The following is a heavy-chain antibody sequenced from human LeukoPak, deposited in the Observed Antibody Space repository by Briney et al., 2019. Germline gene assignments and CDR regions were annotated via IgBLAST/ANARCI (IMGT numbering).Heavy chain of an antibody. Sequence: SVKVSCKASGGTFSSYAISWVRQPPGQGLEWMGRIIPIFGIANYAQKFQGRVTITADKSTSTAYMELSSLRSEDTAVYYCARDLLRAYCGGDCYGSWFDPWGQGTLVTVSS. CDR1: GGTFSSYA. D-gene: IGHD2-21*02. CDR2: IIPIFGIA. CDR3: ARDLLRAYCGGDCYGSWFDP. J-gene: IGHJ5*02. V-gene: IGHV1-69*04.